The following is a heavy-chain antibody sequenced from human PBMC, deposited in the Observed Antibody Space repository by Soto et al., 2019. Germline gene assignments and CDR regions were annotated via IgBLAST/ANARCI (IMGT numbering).Heavy chain of an antibody. V-gene: IGHV1-69*06. Sequence: ASVKVSCKASGGTFSSYAISWVRQAPGQGLEWMGGIIPIFGTANYAQKFQGRVTITADKSTSTAYMELSSLRSEDTAVYYCARDRLPSYYYDSSGYYYAHAFDIWGQGTMVTVSS. CDR2: IIPIFGTA. CDR3: ARDRLPSYYYDSSGYYYAHAFDI. D-gene: IGHD3-22*01. J-gene: IGHJ3*02. CDR1: GGTFSSYA.